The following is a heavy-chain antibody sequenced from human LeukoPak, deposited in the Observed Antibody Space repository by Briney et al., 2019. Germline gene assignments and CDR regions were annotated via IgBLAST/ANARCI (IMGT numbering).Heavy chain of an antibody. V-gene: IGHV3-21*01. D-gene: IGHD2-15*01. Sequence: GGSLRLSCAASGFTFSSYSMNWVRQAPGKGLEWVSSISSSSSYIYYADSVKGRFTISRDNAKNSLYLQMNSLRAEDTAVYYCSRSDCSGGSCRDYWGQGTLVTVSS. CDR1: GFTFSSYS. J-gene: IGHJ4*02. CDR3: SRSDCSGGSCRDY. CDR2: ISSSSSYI.